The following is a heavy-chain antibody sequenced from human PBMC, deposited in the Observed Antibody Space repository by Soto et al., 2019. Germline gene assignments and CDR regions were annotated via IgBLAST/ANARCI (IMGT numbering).Heavy chain of an antibody. CDR2: ISSNGGNT. V-gene: IGHV3-23*01. D-gene: IGHD4-17*01. Sequence: EVQLLESGGGLVQPGGSLSLSCAASGFTFSSYALTWVRQAPGKGLEWVSAISSNGGNTYYADSVKGRFTLSRDNSKNTLYLQMNILSAEDTGVYDCAKVAVMFGDYRNFESWGQGTLVTVSS. CDR3: AKVAVMFGDYRNFES. J-gene: IGHJ4*02. CDR1: GFTFSSYA.